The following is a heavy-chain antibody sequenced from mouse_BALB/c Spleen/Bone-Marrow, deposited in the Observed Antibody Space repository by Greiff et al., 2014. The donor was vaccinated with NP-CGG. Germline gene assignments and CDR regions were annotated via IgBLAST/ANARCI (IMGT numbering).Heavy chain of an antibody. CDR1: GFSLTSYG. D-gene: IGHD2-3*01. V-gene: IGHV2-9*02. CDR2: IWDGGST. J-gene: IGHJ1*01. CDR3: ARVYLWYFDV. Sequence: QVQLKESGPGLVAPSQSLSITCTVSGFSLTSYGVHWVRQPPGKGLEWLGVIWDGGSTNYNSALMSRLSISKDNSKSQVFLKMNSLQTDDTAMYYCARVYLWYFDVWGAGTTVTVSS.